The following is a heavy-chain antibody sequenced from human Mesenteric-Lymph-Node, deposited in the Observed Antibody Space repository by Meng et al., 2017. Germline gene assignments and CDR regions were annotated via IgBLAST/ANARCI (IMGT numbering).Heavy chain of an antibody. J-gene: IGHJ3*02. Sequence: GESLKISCAASGFTFSSYWMSWVRQAPGKGLEWVANIKQDGSEKYYVDSVKGRFTISRDNAKNSLYLQMNSLRAEDTAVYYCARDGPNYYGSGSYLTSDAFDIWGQGTMVTVSS. V-gene: IGHV3-7*01. CDR3: ARDGPNYYGSGSYLTSDAFDI. D-gene: IGHD3-10*01. CDR1: GFTFSSYW. CDR2: IKQDGSEK.